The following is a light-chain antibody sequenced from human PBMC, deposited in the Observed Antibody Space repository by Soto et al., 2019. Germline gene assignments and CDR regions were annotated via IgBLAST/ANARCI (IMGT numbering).Light chain of an antibody. CDR2: EVS. CDR1: SSDVGGYNY. Sequence: SALTQPASVSGSPGQSITISCTGTSSDVGGYNYVSWYQQHPGKAPKLMIYEVSNRPSRVSNRFSGSKSGNTASLTISGLQAEDEADYYCSSYTRSSTPYVYGTGTKVTV. CDR3: SSYTRSSTPYV. J-gene: IGLJ1*01. V-gene: IGLV2-14*01.